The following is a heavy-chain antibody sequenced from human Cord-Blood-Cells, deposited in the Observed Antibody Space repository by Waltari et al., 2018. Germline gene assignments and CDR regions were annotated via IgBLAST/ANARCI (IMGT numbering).Heavy chain of an antibody. CDR1: GFTVSSNY. V-gene: IGHV3-53*02. CDR2: IYSGGST. J-gene: IGHJ6*02. CDR3: ARDRRGFSIYYGMDV. Sequence: EVQLVETGGGLIQPGGSLRLSCAASGFTVSSNYMSWAAPAPWKGLDWVSVIYSGGSTSYADSVKGRFTISRDNSKNTLYLQMNSLRAEDTAVYYCARDRRGFSIYYGMDVWGQGTTVTVSS. D-gene: IGHD6-25*01.